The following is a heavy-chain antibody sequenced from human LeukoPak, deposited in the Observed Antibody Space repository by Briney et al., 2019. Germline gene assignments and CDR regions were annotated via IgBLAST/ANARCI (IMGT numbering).Heavy chain of an antibody. V-gene: IGHV1-2*06. Sequence: GASVKVSCKASGGTFSSYAISWVRQAPGQGLEWMGRINPNSGGTNYAQKFQGRVTMTRDTSISTAYMELSRLRSDDTAVYYCARDYYYDSSGYTPPFDYWGQGTLVTVSS. CDR2: INPNSGGT. D-gene: IGHD3-22*01. CDR1: GGTFSSYA. CDR3: ARDYYYDSSGYTPPFDY. J-gene: IGHJ4*02.